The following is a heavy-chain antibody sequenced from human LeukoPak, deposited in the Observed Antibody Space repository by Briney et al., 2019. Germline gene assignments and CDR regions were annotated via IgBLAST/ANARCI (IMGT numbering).Heavy chain of an antibody. CDR2: ISGSGGST. Sequence: GGSLRLSCAASGFTFSSYAMSWVRQAPWKGLEWVSAISGSGGSTYYADSVKGRFTISRDNSKNTLYLQMNSLRAEDTAVYYCAKGNSSNFWSGYYSFDYWGQGTLVTVSS. CDR3: AKGNSSNFWSGYYSFDY. D-gene: IGHD3-3*01. V-gene: IGHV3-23*01. J-gene: IGHJ4*02. CDR1: GFTFSSYA.